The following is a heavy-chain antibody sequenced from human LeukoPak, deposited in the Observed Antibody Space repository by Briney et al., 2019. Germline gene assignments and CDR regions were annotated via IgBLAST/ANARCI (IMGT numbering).Heavy chain of an antibody. CDR3: ARLHPIQGYRESGYYYYNGMGV. CDR1: GGTFSSYA. D-gene: IGHD5-18*01. V-gene: IGHV1-69*01. CDR2: IIPIFGTA. J-gene: IGHJ6*04. Sequence: SVKVSCKASGGTFSSYAISWVRQAPGQGLEWMGGIIPIFGTANYAQKFQGRVTITADESTSTAYMELSSLRSEDTAVYYCARLHPIQGYRESGYYYYNGMGVWGKGTTVTVSS.